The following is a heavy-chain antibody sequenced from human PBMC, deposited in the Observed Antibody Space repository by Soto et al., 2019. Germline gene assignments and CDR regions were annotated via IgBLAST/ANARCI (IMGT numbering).Heavy chain of an antibody. CDR3: ARVDTAMELDY. Sequence: QVQLQQWGAGLLKPSETLSLTCAVYGESFSGYYWSWIRQPPGKGLEWIGEINHSGSTNYNPSLNIRVTISVDTPKNQFSLKLSSVTAADTAVYYCARVDTAMELDYWGQGTLVTVSS. D-gene: IGHD5-18*01. V-gene: IGHV4-34*01. J-gene: IGHJ4*02. CDR2: INHSGST. CDR1: GESFSGYY.